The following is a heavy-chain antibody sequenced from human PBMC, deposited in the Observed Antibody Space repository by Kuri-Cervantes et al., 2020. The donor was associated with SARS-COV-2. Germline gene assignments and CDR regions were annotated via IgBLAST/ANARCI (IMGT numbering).Heavy chain of an antibody. CDR1: GFAFSTFE. CDR3: VRDGDHWNFDY. CDR2: ISSSGSTI. Sequence: GESLKISCAASGFAFSTFEMNWVRQAPGKGLEWVSYISSSGSTIYYADSVKGRFTISRDNAKNSLYLQMNSLRAEDTAVYYCVRDGDHWNFDYWGQGTLVTVSS. V-gene: IGHV3-48*03. D-gene: IGHD1-1*01. J-gene: IGHJ4*02.